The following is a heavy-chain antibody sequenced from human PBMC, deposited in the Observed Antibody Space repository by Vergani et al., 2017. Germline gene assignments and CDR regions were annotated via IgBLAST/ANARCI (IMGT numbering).Heavy chain of an antibody. CDR3: ATLYYYGSGSHLGWFDP. D-gene: IGHD3-10*01. CDR1: GYTFTGYY. Sequence: QVQLVQSGAEVKKPGASVKVSCKASGYTFTGYYMHWVRQAPGQGLEWMGWINPNSGGTNYAQKFQGRVTMTRDTSISTAYMELSRLRSEDTAVYYCATLYYYGSGSHLGWFDPWGQGTLVTVSS. J-gene: IGHJ5*02. CDR2: INPNSGGT. V-gene: IGHV1-2*02.